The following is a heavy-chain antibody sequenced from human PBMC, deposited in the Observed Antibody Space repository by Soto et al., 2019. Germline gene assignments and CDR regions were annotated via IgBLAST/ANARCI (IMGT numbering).Heavy chain of an antibody. J-gene: IGHJ4*02. CDR2: VHGGGVTT. Sequence: EVQLLESGGGLVQPGGSLRLSCAASGFTFSNYAMSWVRRAPGKGLEWVSAVHGGGVTTFYADSVKGRFTISRDNPKNTLSLEMISLRAEDTAVYYCTRLRTITTGASDYWGQGTLVTVSS. CDR3: TRLRTITTGASDY. D-gene: IGHD4-17*01. CDR1: GFTFSNYA. V-gene: IGHV3-23*01.